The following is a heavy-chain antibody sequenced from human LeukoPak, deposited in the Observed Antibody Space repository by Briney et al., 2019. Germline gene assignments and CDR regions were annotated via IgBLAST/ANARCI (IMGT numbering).Heavy chain of an antibody. CDR3: ATVLDCSSTSCQTPYYYYYGMDV. Sequence: GGSLRLSCAASGFTLSSNYMSWVRQAPGKGLEWVSVIYSGGSTYYTDSVKGRFTISRGNSKNTLYLQMNSLRAEDTAVYYCATVLDCSSTSCQTPYYYYYGMDVWGQGTTVTVSS. V-gene: IGHV3-66*01. J-gene: IGHJ6*02. CDR1: GFTLSSNY. D-gene: IGHD2-2*01. CDR2: IYSGGST.